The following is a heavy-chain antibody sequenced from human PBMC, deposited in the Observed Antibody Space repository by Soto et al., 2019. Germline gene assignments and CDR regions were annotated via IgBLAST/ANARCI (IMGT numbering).Heavy chain of an antibody. CDR2: ISYDGSKK. CDR1: GLAFSSYG. D-gene: IGHD5-18*01. V-gene: IGHV3-30*18. Sequence: GGYRRRACAASGLAFSSYGMHGVGEAPGKGLEWEAVISYDGSKKYYADSVKGRFTISRDNSKNTLYLQMNSLRAEDTAVYYCAKGDTAMADYYYYGMDVWGQATTVTVSS. J-gene: IGHJ6*02. CDR3: AKGDTAMADYYYYGMDV.